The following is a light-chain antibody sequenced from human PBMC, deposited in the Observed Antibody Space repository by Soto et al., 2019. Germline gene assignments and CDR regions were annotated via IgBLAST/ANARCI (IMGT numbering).Light chain of an antibody. Sequence: DIHMTQSPSSLSASVGDRVTITCRASQNIGTYLHWYQQKPGTAPKLLIYVSSSLQSGVPSRFSGSGTGTDFTLTISSLQREDFGVYLCEQTDSFPHTFGQGTRLEI. J-gene: IGKJ2*01. CDR3: EQTDSFPHT. CDR1: QNIGTY. CDR2: VSS. V-gene: IGKV1-39*01.